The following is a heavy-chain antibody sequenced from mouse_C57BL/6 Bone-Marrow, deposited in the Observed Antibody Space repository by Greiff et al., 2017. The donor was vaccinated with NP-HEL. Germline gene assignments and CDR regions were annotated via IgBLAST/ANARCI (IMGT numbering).Heavy chain of an antibody. V-gene: IGHV1-7*01. D-gene: IGHD4-1*01. Sequence: VQLVESGAELAKPGASVKLSCKASGYTFTSYWMHWVKQRPGQGLEWIGYINPSSGYTKYNQKFKDKATLTVDKSSSTAYMQLSSLTYEDAAVYYCARPKTNWDLYYFDYWGPGTTLTVSS. CDR1: GYTFTSYW. J-gene: IGHJ2*01. CDR2: INPSSGYT. CDR3: ARPKTNWDLYYFDY.